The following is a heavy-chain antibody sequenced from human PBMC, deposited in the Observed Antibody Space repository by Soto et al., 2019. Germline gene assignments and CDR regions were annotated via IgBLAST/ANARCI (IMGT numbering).Heavy chain of an antibody. V-gene: IGHV3-66*01. D-gene: IGHD4-17*01. CDR1: GFTVSSNY. J-gene: IGHJ4*02. Sequence: EVQLVESGGGLVQPGGSLRLSCAASGFTVSSNYMSWVRQAPGKGLEWVSVIYSGGSIYYADSVKGRFTISRDNSKNTLYLQMNSLRAEDTAVYYCARSDYGDPFDYWGQGTLVTVSS. CDR2: IYSGGSI. CDR3: ARSDYGDPFDY.